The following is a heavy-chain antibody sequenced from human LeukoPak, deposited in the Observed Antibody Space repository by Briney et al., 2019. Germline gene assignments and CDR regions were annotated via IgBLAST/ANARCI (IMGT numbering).Heavy chain of an antibody. J-gene: IGHJ4*02. V-gene: IGHV3-23*01. CDR2: ISGSGGST. Sequence: GGSLRLSCAASGFTFSSYAMSWVRQAPGKGLEWVSAISGSGGSTYYADSVKGRFTISRDNSKNTLYLQMNSLRAEDTDVYYCAKDTSSGPYYFDYWGQGTLVTVSS. CDR3: AKDTSSGPYYFDY. D-gene: IGHD3-22*01. CDR1: GFTFSSYA.